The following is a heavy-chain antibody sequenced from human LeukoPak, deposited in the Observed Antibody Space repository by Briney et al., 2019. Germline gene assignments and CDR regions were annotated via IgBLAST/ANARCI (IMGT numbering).Heavy chain of an antibody. Sequence: ASVKVSCKASGYTFTGYYMHWVRQAPGQGLEWMGWINPNSGGTNYAQKFQGWVTMTRDTSISTAYMELSRLRSDDTAVYYCATRGETGYSYGPYYFDYWGQGTLVTVSS. J-gene: IGHJ4*02. D-gene: IGHD5-18*01. V-gene: IGHV1-2*04. CDR3: ATRGETGYSYGPYYFDY. CDR1: GYTFTGYY. CDR2: INPNSGGT.